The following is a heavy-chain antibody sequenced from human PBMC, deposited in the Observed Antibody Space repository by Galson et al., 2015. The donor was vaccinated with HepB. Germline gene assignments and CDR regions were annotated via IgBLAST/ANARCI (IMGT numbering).Heavy chain of an antibody. J-gene: IGHJ4*02. CDR2: INAGNGNT. Sequence: SCKASGYTFTSYAMHWVRQAPGQRLEWMGWINAGNGNTKYSQKFQGRVTITRDTSASTAYMELSSLRSEDTAVYYCARDRGTYYDILTGPEPLFDYWGQGTLVTVSS. D-gene: IGHD3-9*01. V-gene: IGHV1-3*01. CDR3: ARDRGTYYDILTGPEPLFDY. CDR1: GYTFTSYA.